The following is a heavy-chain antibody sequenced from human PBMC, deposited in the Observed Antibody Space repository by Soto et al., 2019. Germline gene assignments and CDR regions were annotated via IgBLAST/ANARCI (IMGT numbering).Heavy chain of an antibody. CDR1: GGSIISYY. D-gene: IGHD3-10*01. CDR3: AREFPGRLARGRAFDI. Sequence: QVQLQESGPGLVKPSETLSLTCTVSGGSIISYYWSWIRQPAGKGLEWIGRIDTSGSTNYNPSLKSRVTMSVDTSKNQFSLKLSSVTAADTAVYYCAREFPGRLARGRAFDIWGQGTTVTVSS. CDR2: IDTSGST. V-gene: IGHV4-4*07. J-gene: IGHJ3*02.